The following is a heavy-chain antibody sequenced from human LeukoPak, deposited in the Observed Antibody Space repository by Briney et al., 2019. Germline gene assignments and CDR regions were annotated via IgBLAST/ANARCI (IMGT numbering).Heavy chain of an antibody. V-gene: IGHV3-74*01. CDR2: INGDGSST. D-gene: IGHD6-13*01. J-gene: IGHJ2*01. CDR1: GFTFRNYW. CDR3: ATDSYSSSWYWSFDL. Sequence: SGGSLRLSCAASGFTFRNYWMHWVRQAPGKGLVWVSRINGDGSSTYDADSVKGRFTISRDNAKNTVYLQMNSLRAEDTAVYYCATDSYSSSWYWSFDLWGRGTLVTVSS.